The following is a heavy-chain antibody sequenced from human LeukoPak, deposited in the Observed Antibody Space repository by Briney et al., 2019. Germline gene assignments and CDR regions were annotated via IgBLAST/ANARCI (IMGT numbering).Heavy chain of an antibody. Sequence: PGGSLRLSCAASGFTFSTYEMNWVRQAPGKGLEWVSYISKTGTTTYYADSVKGRFTISRDNVKNSLDLQMNSLRVEDTAVYYCARGNSIAVAGHFGYWGQGTLVTVSS. V-gene: IGHV3-48*03. CDR3: ARGNSIAVAGHFGY. D-gene: IGHD6-19*01. J-gene: IGHJ4*02. CDR2: ISKTGTTT. CDR1: GFTFSTYE.